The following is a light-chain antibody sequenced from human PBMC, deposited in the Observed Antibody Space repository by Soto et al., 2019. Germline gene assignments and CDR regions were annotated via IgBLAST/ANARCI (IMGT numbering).Light chain of an antibody. V-gene: IGLV2-14*01. CDR1: SSDIGAYDY. Sequence: QSALTQTASLSGSPGQSITISCTGTSSDIGAYDYVSWFQQHPGKAPKLMISEVINRPSGVSHRFSGSKSGNTAYLTISGRQVEDEAEYFGFSFTTPSTHVFGTGTKLTVL. CDR2: EVI. J-gene: IGLJ1*01. CDR3: FSFTTPSTHV.